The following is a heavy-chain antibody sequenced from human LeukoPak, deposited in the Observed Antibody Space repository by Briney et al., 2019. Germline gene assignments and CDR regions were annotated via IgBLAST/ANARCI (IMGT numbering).Heavy chain of an antibody. CDR3: ASPYRSGVTRDYYFDY. D-gene: IGHD3-3*01. CDR1: GFTFSSYA. V-gene: IGHV3-30*04. CDR2: ISYDGSNK. Sequence: GGSLRLSCAASGFTFSSYAMHWVRQAPGKGLEWVAVISYDGSNKYYADSVEGRFTISRDNSKNTLYLQMNSLRAEDTAVYYCASPYRSGVTRDYYFDYWGQGTLVTVSS. J-gene: IGHJ4*02.